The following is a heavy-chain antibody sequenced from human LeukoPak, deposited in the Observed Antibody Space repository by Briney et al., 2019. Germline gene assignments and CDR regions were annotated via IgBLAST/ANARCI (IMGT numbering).Heavy chain of an antibody. Sequence: ASVKVSCKTSGYTFTSYGISWVRQAPGQGLEWMGWISAYNGNTNYAQELQGRVTMTTDTSTSTAYMELRSLRSDDTAVYYCAREGGTGRWLQLRPGNFDYWGQGTLVTVSS. V-gene: IGHV1-18*01. J-gene: IGHJ4*02. D-gene: IGHD5-24*01. CDR2: ISAYNGNT. CDR1: GYTFTSYG. CDR3: AREGGTGRWLQLRPGNFDY.